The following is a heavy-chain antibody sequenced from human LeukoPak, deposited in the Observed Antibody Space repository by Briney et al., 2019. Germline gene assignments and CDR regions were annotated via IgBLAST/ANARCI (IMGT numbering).Heavy chain of an antibody. CDR3: GRAYQPLGGLAFPDQ. CDR1: GYTFTSYA. V-gene: IGHV7-4-1*02. D-gene: IGHD3-16*02. J-gene: IGHJ5*02. Sequence: GASVKVSCKASGYTFTSYATNWVRQAPGQGLEWMGWINPNTGNPTYAQGFTGRFVFSLDTSVSTTYLQISSLKAEDTAVYYCGRAYQPLGGLAFPDQWGQGTLVTVSS. CDR2: INPNTGNP.